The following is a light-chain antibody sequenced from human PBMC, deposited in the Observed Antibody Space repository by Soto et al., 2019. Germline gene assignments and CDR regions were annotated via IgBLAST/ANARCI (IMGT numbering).Light chain of an antibody. J-gene: IGKJ1*01. CDR2: DAS. CDR3: QQYNSYSWT. Sequence: DIQMTQSPSSLSASVGARVTITCQASQDISNYLNWYQQKPGKAPKLLIYDASSLESGVPSRFSGSGSGTEFTLTISSLQPDDFATYYCQQYNSYSWTFGQGTKVDI. V-gene: IGKV1-5*01. CDR1: QDISNY.